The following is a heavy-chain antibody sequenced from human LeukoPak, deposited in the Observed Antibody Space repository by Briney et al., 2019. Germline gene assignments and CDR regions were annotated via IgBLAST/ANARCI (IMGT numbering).Heavy chain of an antibody. CDR2: IYYSGST. D-gene: IGHD6-13*01. J-gene: IGHJ4*02. CDR3: AREGYSSSWSPFDY. CDR1: GGSISSYY. V-gene: IGHV4-59*01. Sequence: SETLSLTCTVSGGSISSYYWSWIRQPPGKGLEWIGYIYYSGSTNYNPSLKSRVTISVDTSKNQFSLKLSSVTAADTAVYYCAREGYSSSWSPFDYWGQGTLVTVSS.